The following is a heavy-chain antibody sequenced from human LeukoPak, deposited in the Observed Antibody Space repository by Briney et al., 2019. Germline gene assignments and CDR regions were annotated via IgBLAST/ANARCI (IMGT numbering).Heavy chain of an antibody. Sequence: GGSLRLSCAASGXPFSSYEMNWVRQAPGKGLEWVSYISTSGSTIYYTDSVKGRFTVSRDNGKNSLFPQMNSLRAEDTAVYYCARSGHYYDYWGQGTLVTVSS. CDR1: GXPFSSYE. CDR2: ISTSGSTI. D-gene: IGHD6-25*01. J-gene: IGHJ4*02. CDR3: ARSGHYYDY. V-gene: IGHV3-48*03.